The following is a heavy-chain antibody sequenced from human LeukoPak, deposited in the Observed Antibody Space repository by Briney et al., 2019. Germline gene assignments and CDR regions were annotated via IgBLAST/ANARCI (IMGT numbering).Heavy chain of an antibody. V-gene: IGHV3-30*02. J-gene: IGHJ4*02. D-gene: IGHD2-2*01. CDR1: GFTFSSYG. CDR2: IRNDGSNK. Sequence: GGSLRLSCAASGFTFSSYGMPWVRQAPGKGLEWVAFIRNDGSNKYYVDSVKGRFTIYRDNSKNTLYLQMNSLRAEDTAVYYCARAPPVPADYWGQGTLVTVSS. CDR3: ARAPPVPADY.